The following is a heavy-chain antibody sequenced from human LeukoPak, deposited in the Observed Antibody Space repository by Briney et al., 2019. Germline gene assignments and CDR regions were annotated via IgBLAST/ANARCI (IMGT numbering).Heavy chain of an antibody. V-gene: IGHV4-39*01. CDR1: GGSISSSSYY. CDR3: ARHYRSVSGWPGAADY. Sequence: SETLSLTCTVSGGSISSSSYYWGWVRQPPGKGLEWIGSVSYTGSTYYNPSLKSRVTISVDTSKSQFSLKLTSVTATDAAVYYCARHYRSVSGWPGAADYWGQGTLVTVSS. J-gene: IGHJ4*02. CDR2: VSYTGST. D-gene: IGHD6-19*01.